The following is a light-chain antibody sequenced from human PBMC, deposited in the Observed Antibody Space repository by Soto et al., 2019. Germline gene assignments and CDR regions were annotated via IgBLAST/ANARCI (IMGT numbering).Light chain of an antibody. J-gene: IGKJ5*01. CDR1: QSVSSY. Sequence: EIKMTQSPSALSLSVGDRVTISCRASQSVSSYFSCYQQKPVKSPKLLIYVASILAIVFPARFSGSGSGTDFTLTSSSLQPEDFATYCCQQSYSTPVFGQGTRLEIK. V-gene: IGKV1-39*01. CDR3: QQSYSTPV. CDR2: VAS.